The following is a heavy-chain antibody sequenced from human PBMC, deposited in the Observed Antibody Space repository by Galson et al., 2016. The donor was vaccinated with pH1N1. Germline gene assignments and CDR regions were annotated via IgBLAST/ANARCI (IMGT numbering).Heavy chain of an antibody. Sequence: PALVTPTQTLTLTCTFSGFSLSTRRVGVGWIRQPPGKALEWLALVYWDDDKRYSPSLTTRLTITQDTSRNQVVLTMTNMHPVDTGTYYCARPLGGCTDGSCQPRRSDVWGQGNLVLVSS. CDR2: VYWDDDK. J-gene: IGHJ4*02. D-gene: IGHD2-15*01. CDR3: ARPLGGCTDGSCQPRRSDV. CDR1: GFSLSTRRVG. V-gene: IGHV2-5*02.